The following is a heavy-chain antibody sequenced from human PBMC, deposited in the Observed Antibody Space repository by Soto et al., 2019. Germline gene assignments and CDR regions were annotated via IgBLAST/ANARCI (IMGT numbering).Heavy chain of an antibody. V-gene: IGHV3-7*01. CDR2: INPDGSEK. CDR3: SRPLDS. Sequence: GGSLRLSCAASGFTFSNFWMDWVRQAPGKGLEWVANINPDGSEKQYVDSVKGRFTISRDNAKNSLYLQMSSLTAEDSALYYCSRPLDSWGQGTRVTVSS. J-gene: IGHJ4*02. CDR1: GFTFSNFW.